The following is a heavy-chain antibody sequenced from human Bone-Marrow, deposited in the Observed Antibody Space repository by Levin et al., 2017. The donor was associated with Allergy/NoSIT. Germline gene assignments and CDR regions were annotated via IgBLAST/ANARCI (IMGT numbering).Heavy chain of an antibody. CDR3: AKESLGGYSNYVAVPNYYYYMDG. J-gene: IGHJ6*03. Sequence: GGSLRLSCAATGFTFSSYGMHWVRQAPGKGLEWVAVISYDGSNKYYADSVKGRFTISRDNSKNTLYLQMNSLRAEDTAVYYCAKESLGGYSNYVAVPNYYYYMDGWGKGTTVTVSS. V-gene: IGHV3-30*18. CDR2: ISYDGSNK. D-gene: IGHD4-11*01. CDR1: GFTFSSYG.